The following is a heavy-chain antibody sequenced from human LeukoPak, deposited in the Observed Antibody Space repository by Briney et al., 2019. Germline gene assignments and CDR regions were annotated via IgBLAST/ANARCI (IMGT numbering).Heavy chain of an antibody. CDR3: TRDGGSGVDY. CDR2: IWYDGSKR. J-gene: IGHJ4*02. V-gene: IGHV3-33*01. Sequence: GRSLRLSCAASGFTFSAYGMHWVRQAPGKGLEWVAVIWYDGSKRFYGDSVKGRFTISKDDSKNTLFLQMNSLRAEDTGVYYCTRDGGSGVDYWGQGTLVTVSS. D-gene: IGHD6-25*01. CDR1: GFTFSAYG.